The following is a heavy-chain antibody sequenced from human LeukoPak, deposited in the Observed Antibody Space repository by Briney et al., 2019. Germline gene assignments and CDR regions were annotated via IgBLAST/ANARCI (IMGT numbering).Heavy chain of an antibody. CDR3: ATTTGLGYFDY. D-gene: IGHD1-14*01. J-gene: IGHJ4*02. CDR2: IYTSGST. V-gene: IGHV4-4*07. Sequence: PSETLSLTCTVSGGSIGSYYWSWIRLPAGKGLEWIGHIYTSGSTSCNPSLKSRVTMSVDTSKNQFSLKLTSVTAADTAVYYCATTTGLGYFDYWGQGTLVTVSS. CDR1: GGSIGSYY.